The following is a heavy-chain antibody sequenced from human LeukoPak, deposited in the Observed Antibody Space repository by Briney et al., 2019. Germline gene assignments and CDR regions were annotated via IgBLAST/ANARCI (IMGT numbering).Heavy chain of an antibody. J-gene: IGHJ1*01. CDR2: ISYDGSNK. D-gene: IGHD3-3*01. CDR1: GFTFSSYA. CDR3: ARGSNPKTYDYWSGPEFQY. Sequence: PGGSLRLSCAASGFTFSSYAMHWVRQAPGKGLEWVAVISYDGSNKYYADSVKGRFTISRDNSKNTLYLQMNSLRAEDTAVYYCARGSNPKTYDYWSGPEFQYWGQGTQVTVSS. V-gene: IGHV3-30-3*01.